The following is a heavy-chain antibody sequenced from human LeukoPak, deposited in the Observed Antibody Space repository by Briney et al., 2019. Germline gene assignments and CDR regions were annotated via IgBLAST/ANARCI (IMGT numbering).Heavy chain of an antibody. Sequence: ASVKVSCKASGYTFTGYYMHCVRQAPGQGLEWMGWINPNSGGTNYAQKFQGRVTMTGHTSISTAYMELSRLRSDDTAVYYCARGRIWFWELWSYWGQGTLVTVSS. J-gene: IGHJ4*02. D-gene: IGHD3-10*01. V-gene: IGHV1-2*02. CDR2: INPNSGGT. CDR3: ARGRIWFWELWSY. CDR1: GYTFTGYY.